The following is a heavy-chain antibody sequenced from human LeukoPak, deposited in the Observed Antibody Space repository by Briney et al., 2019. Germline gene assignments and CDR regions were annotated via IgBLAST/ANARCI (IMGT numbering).Heavy chain of an antibody. V-gene: IGHV3-21*01. Sequence: GGSLRLSCAASGFTFSSYSMNWVRQAPGKGLEWVSSISSSSSYIYYADSVKGRFTISRDNAKSSLYLQMNSLRAEDTAVYYCARAPFQGGARVDYWGQGNLVTVSS. CDR1: GFTFSSYS. J-gene: IGHJ4*02. CDR2: ISSSSSYI. D-gene: IGHD3-16*01. CDR3: ARAPFQGGARVDY.